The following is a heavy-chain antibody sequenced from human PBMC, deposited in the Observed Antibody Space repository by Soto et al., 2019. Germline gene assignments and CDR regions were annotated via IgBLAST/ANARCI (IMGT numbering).Heavy chain of an antibody. J-gene: IGHJ1*01. CDR2: IXXNXXX. D-gene: IGHD1-7*01. V-gene: IGHV4-4*07. CDR1: GAYISDFS. Sequence: SEPPSLTCTVSGAYISDFSWSWIRQPAGKGLXWIXRIXXNXXXXXNXXFRSRVTMSMDTSRNQFSLNLQSATAADTALYYCARESGENWTYEAHWGQGTLVTVSS. CDR3: ARESGENWTYEAH.